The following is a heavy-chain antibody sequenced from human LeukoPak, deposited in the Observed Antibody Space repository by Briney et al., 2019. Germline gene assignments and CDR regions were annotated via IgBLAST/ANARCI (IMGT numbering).Heavy chain of an antibody. CDR2: INPNSGGT. V-gene: IGHV1-2*02. CDR3: AREKRVAGSRGGFDP. D-gene: IGHD6-19*01. CDR1: GYTFTGYY. J-gene: IGHJ5*02. Sequence: ASVTVSCKASGYTFTGYYMHWVRQAPGQGLEWMGWINPNSGGTNYAQRFQGRDTMNRDTSISTAYMELSRLRSDDTAVYYCAREKRVAGSRGGFDPWGQGTLVTVSS.